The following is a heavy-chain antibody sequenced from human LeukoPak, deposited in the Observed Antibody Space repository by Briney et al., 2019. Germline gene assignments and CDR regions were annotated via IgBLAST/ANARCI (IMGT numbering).Heavy chain of an antibody. J-gene: IGHJ4*02. V-gene: IGHV4-39*01. D-gene: IGHD2-2*01. CDR1: GCAFSSSSYL. CDR2: IYYSGST. Sequence: PSETLPLTCTFSGCAFSSSSYLWIWIRHPPGTPLSRFESIYYSGSTFYNLSLILRVTISVYMFNNQFSLRLSSVTAADTAVYYCASRPIVVVPAANTPGFDYWGQGTLVTVSS. CDR3: ASRPIVVVPAANTPGFDY.